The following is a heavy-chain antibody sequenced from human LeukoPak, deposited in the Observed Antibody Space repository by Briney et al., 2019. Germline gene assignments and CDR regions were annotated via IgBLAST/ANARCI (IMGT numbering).Heavy chain of an antibody. V-gene: IGHV3-23*01. J-gene: IGHJ6*02. CDR3: AKDAERDSSGYYYYYGMDV. CDR2: ISGSGGST. D-gene: IGHD3-22*01. Sequence: GGSLRLSCAASGFTFSSYAMSWVRQAPGKGLEWVSTISGSGGSTYYADSVKGRFAISRDNSKNTLYLQMNSLRAEDTAVYYCAKDAERDSSGYYYYYGMDVWGQGTTVTVSS. CDR1: GFTFSSYA.